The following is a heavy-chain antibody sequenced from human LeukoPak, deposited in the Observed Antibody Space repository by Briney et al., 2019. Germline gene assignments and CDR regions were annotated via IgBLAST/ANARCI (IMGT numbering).Heavy chain of an antibody. CDR3: VKDTSRTAAGTTWGSLDY. V-gene: IGHV3-30*18. Sequence: GRSLRLSCAASGLIFSDFGMHWVRQAPGKGLEWVAVISYDGSNKYYADSVKGRFTISRDNSMNTLYLQMNSLRPEDTAIYYCVKDTSRTAAGTTWGSLDYWGQGTLVTVS. CDR2: ISYDGSNK. D-gene: IGHD6-13*01. J-gene: IGHJ4*02. CDR1: GLIFSDFG.